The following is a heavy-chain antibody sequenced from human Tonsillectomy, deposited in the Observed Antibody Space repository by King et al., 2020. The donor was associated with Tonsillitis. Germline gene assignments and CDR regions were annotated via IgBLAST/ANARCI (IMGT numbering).Heavy chain of an antibody. D-gene: IGHD3-22*01. CDR3: AGDTYYYDISGYYPHYGMDV. Sequence: VQLQQWGAGLLKPSETLSLTCAVYGGSFSGYHWSWIRQPPGKALEWIGEINHSGSTNYNPSLKCRVTISLDTSKNQFSLKLSSVTAADTAVYYCAGDTYYYDISGYYPHYGMDVWGHGTTVTVSS. CDR1: GGSFSGYH. CDR2: INHSGST. V-gene: IGHV4-34*01. J-gene: IGHJ6*02.